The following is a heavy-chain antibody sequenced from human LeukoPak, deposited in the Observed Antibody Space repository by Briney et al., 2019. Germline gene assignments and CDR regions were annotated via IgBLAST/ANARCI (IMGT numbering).Heavy chain of an antibody. D-gene: IGHD2-15*01. V-gene: IGHV3-33*01. Sequence: PGGSLRLSCAASGFTFSSYGMHWVRQAPGKGLERVAVIWYDGSIKYHADSVKGRFTISRDNSKNTVYLQMNSLRGEDTAVYYCARDFGTLGYCSGGRCYDGFDMWGQGTMVTVSS. CDR2: IWYDGSIK. CDR1: GFTFSSYG. J-gene: IGHJ3*02. CDR3: ARDFGTLGYCSGGRCYDGFDM.